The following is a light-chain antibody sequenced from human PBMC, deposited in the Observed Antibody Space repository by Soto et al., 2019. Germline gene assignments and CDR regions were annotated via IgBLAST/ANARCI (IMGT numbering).Light chain of an antibody. V-gene: IGKV3-11*01. Sequence: EIVMTQSPATLSVSPGARATLSCRASQSVSSNLAWYQQKPGQAPRLLIFDASNRAAGTPARFSGSGSGTDFTLTISSLEPEDFAVYYCQQRDNWPWTFGQGTKVDIK. J-gene: IGKJ1*01. CDR1: QSVSSN. CDR3: QQRDNWPWT. CDR2: DAS.